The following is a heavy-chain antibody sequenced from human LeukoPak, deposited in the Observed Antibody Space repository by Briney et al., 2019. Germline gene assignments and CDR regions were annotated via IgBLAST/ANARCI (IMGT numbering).Heavy chain of an antibody. CDR3: AKDAPSNIVVVAATGIYFDY. J-gene: IGHJ4*02. D-gene: IGHD2-15*01. CDR2: ISWNSGSI. V-gene: IGHV3-9*03. CDR1: GFTFDDYA. Sequence: GGSLRLSCAASGFTFDDYAMHWVRQAPGKGLEWVSGISWNSGSIGYADSVKGRFTISRDNAKNSLYLQMNSLRAEDMALYYCAKDAPSNIVVVAATGIYFDYWGQGTLVTVSS.